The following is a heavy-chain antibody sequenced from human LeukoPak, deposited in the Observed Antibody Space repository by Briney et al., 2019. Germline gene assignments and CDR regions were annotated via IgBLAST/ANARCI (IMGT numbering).Heavy chain of an antibody. V-gene: IGHV1-18*04. CDR3: ARARITTSWAYYYGMDV. CDR2: ISPYNDYT. J-gene: IGHJ6*02. Sequence: ASVKVSCKSSGYTFDSYGISWVRQAPGQGLEWMGWISPYNDYTNYAQKFQGRVTMTTDTSTSTAYMELSSLRSEDTAVYYCARARITTSWAYYYGMDVWGQGTTVTVSS. D-gene: IGHD4-11*01. CDR1: GYTFDSYG.